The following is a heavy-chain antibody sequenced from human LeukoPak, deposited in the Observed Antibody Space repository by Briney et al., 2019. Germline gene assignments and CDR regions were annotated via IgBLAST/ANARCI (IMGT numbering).Heavy chain of an antibody. Sequence: ASVKVSCKASGYTFTSCDINWVRQATGQGLEWMGWMNPNSGNTGYGQTFQGRITMTRDISIGTAYMELSNLTSEDTAIYYCTRGSSGRRDNWGQGTLVTVSA. J-gene: IGHJ4*02. D-gene: IGHD6-19*01. CDR1: GYTFTSCD. CDR2: MNPNSGNT. V-gene: IGHV1-8*01. CDR3: TRGSSGRRDN.